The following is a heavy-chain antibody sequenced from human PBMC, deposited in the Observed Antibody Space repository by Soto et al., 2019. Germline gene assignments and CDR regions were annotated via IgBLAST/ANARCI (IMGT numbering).Heavy chain of an antibody. CDR2: ITGSGDST. Sequence: GGLLRDWRGAAEGTCEGYGGSWVRQAPGKGLEWVSVITGSGDSTYYADSVKGRFTISRDNSKNTLYLQMNSLRAEDTAVYYCAKELRHAYNHAYLAHSGQPPLLTGPS. J-gene: IGHJ5*02. CDR1: EGTCEGYG. V-gene: IGHV3-23*01. CDR3: AKELRHAYNHAYLAH. D-gene: IGHD3-3*01.